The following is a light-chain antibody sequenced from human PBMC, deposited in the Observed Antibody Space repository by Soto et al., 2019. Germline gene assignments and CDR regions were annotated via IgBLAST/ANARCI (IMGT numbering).Light chain of an antibody. CDR1: QSVSSN. CDR3: QQYNNWPPEDT. Sequence: EIVMTQSPANLSVSPGERATLSCRASQSVSSNLAWYQQKPGQAPRLLIYGASTRATGIPARFSGSGSGTEFTLTLSSLQSEDFAVYYCQQYNNWPPEDTFGQGTKLEIK. CDR2: GAS. V-gene: IGKV3-15*01. J-gene: IGKJ2*01.